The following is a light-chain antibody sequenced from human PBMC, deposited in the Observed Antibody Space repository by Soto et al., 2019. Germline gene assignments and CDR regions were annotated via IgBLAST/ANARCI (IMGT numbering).Light chain of an antibody. CDR3: SSFTTSSTRV. CDR1: STDVGSYNL. Sequence: QSALTQPASVSGSPGQSITISCTGTSTDVGSYNLVSWYQQYPGKAPKLMIYEVSYRPSGVSNRFSGSKSGNTASLTISGLQDEDEADYYCSSFTTSSTRVFGTGTKLTVL. CDR2: EVS. J-gene: IGLJ1*01. V-gene: IGLV2-14*02.